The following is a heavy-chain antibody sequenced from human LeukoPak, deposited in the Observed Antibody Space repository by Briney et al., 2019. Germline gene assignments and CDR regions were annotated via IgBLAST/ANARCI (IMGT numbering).Heavy chain of an antibody. V-gene: IGHV3-9*01. J-gene: IGHJ1*01. D-gene: IGHD3-10*01. CDR1: GFTFDDYA. Sequence: GGSLRLSCAASGFTFDDYAMHWVRQAPGKGLEWVSGISWNSGSIGYGDSVKGRFTISRDNAKNSLYLQMNSLRTEDTALYYCAKDMGSGGSGSPPSWGQGTLVTVSS. CDR2: ISWNSGSI. CDR3: AKDMGSGGSGSPPS.